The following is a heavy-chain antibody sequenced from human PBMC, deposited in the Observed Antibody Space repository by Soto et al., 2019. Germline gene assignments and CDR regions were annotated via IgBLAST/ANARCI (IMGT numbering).Heavy chain of an antibody. CDR1: GCTFSSYA. CDR2: IIPILGIA. CDR3: ASDRRITIFGVVIRDAFYI. Sequence: SVKVSCKASGCTFSSYAISWVRQAPGQGLEWMGRIIPILGIANYAQKFQGRVTITADKSTSTAYMELSSLRSEDTAVYYCASDRRITIFGVVIRDAFYIWGQGTMVTVSS. J-gene: IGHJ3*02. V-gene: IGHV1-69*04. D-gene: IGHD3-3*01.